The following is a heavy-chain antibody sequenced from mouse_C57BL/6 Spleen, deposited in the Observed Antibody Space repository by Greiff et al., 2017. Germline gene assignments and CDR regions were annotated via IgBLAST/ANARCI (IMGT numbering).Heavy chain of an antibody. D-gene: IGHD2-14*01. CDR2: ISYDGSN. V-gene: IGHV3-6*01. J-gene: IGHJ2*01. Sequence: EVHLVESGPGLVKPSQSLSLTCSVTGYSITSGYYWNWIRQFPGNKLEWMGYISYDGSNNYNPSLKNRISITRDTSKNQFFLKLNSVTTEDTATYYCARGRGTAYFDYWGQGTTLTVSS. CDR1: GYSITSGYY. CDR3: ARGRGTAYFDY.